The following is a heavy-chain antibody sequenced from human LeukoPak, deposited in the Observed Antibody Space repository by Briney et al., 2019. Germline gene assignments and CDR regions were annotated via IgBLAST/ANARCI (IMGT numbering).Heavy chain of an antibody. CDR3: ARDLTLTTTVTTFVSPNYYMDV. J-gene: IGHJ6*03. Sequence: ASVKVSCKASGYTFTSYYMHWVRQAPGRGLEWMGIINPSGGSTSYAQKFQGRVTMTRDMSTSTVYMELSSLRSEDTAVYYCARDLTLTTTVTTFVSPNYYMDVWGKGTTVTVSS. D-gene: IGHD4-17*01. CDR2: INPSGGST. CDR1: GYTFTSYY. V-gene: IGHV1-46*01.